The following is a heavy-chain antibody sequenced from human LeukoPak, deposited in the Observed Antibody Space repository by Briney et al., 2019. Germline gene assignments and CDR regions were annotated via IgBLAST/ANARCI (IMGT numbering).Heavy chain of an antibody. CDR2: ISSSSNYI. CDR1: GFTFSTYA. D-gene: IGHD2-8*01. V-gene: IGHV3-21*01. CDR3: ARDLAGYCTNGVCHTNYYGMDV. J-gene: IGHJ6*02. Sequence: GGSLRLSCAASGFTFSTYAVSWVRQAPGKGLEWVSFISSSSNYIYYADSVKGRFTISRDNAKNSLYLQMNSLRAEDTAVYYCARDLAGYCTNGVCHTNYYGMDVWGQGTTVTVSS.